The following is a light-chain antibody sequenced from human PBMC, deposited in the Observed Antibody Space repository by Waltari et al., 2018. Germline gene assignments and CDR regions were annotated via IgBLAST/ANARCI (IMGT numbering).Light chain of an antibody. Sequence: EIVLTQSPGTLSLSPGERATLSCRASQSVGSSFLAWYQQKPAQAPRLLMYGASSRATGIPDRFRGSGSGTDFTLTISRLEPEDFAVYYCQQYGTSPTFGQGTRLDIK. J-gene: IGKJ5*01. CDR1: QSVGSSF. CDR3: QQYGTSPT. CDR2: GAS. V-gene: IGKV3-20*01.